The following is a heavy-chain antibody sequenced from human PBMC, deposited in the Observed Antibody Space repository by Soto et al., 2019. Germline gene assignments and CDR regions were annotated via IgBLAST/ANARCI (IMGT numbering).Heavy chain of an antibody. Sequence: GGSLRLSCEVSGFVLRTYDASWVRQAPGKGLEWLAVIIAWGQTIYSAESARGRFTISRDDAKNTLHLQMNSLTAADTAVYFCAKDSPVSWNYQDLDYWGQGTLVTVSS. D-gene: IGHD1-7*01. J-gene: IGHJ4*02. CDR3: AKDSPVSWNYQDLDY. V-gene: IGHV3-23*01. CDR2: IIAWGQTI. CDR1: GFVLRTYD.